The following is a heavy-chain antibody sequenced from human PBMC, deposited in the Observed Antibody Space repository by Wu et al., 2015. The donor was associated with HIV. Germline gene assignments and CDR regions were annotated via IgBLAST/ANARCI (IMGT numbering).Heavy chain of an antibody. CDR1: GYTFTGYY. CDR2: INPNSGGT. J-gene: IGHJ2*01. Sequence: VQLLQSGAEVKKPGASVKVSCEASGYTFTGYYIHWVRQAPGQGLEWMGWINPNSGGTNYAQKFQGRVTMTRDTSINTAYMEVNRLRSDDTAVYYCARGAPAAIHPYWYFDLWGRGTLVTVSS. CDR3: ARGAPAAIHPYWYFDL. V-gene: IGHV1-2*02. D-gene: IGHD2-2*02.